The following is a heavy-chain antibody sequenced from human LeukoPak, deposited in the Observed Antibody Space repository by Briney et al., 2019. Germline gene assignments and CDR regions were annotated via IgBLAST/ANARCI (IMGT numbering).Heavy chain of an antibody. CDR2: IKSKTDGGTT. Sequence: GGSLRLSCAASGFTFSNAWMSWVRQAPGKGLEWVGRIKSKTDGGTTDYAAPVKGRFTISRDDSKNTLYLQMNSLKTEDTAVYYCTPDITGTTADYWGQGPLVTVSS. CDR1: GFTFSNAW. V-gene: IGHV3-15*01. CDR3: TPDITGTTADY. D-gene: IGHD1-7*01. J-gene: IGHJ4*02.